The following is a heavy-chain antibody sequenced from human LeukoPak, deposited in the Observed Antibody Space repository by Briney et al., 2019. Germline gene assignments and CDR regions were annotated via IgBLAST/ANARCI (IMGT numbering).Heavy chain of an antibody. CDR2: INHSGST. CDR1: GGSFSGYY. D-gene: IGHD2-2*01. Sequence: SETLSLTCAVYGGSFSGYYWSWLRQPPGKGLEWLGEINHSGSTNYNPSLKSRITISVDTSKNHFSLKLISVTAADTAVYYCARKASIRGGFHWGEGTLVTVSS. V-gene: IGHV4-34*01. J-gene: IGHJ4*02. CDR3: ARKASIRGGFH.